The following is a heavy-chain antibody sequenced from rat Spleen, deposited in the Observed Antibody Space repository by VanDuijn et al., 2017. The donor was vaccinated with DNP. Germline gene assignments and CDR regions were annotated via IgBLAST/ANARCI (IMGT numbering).Heavy chain of an antibody. CDR1: GFTFSAYY. V-gene: IGHV5-22*01. J-gene: IGHJ2*01. CDR3: VRWNSGHFDY. Sequence: EVQLVESGGGLVQPGRSLKLSCAASGFTFSAYYMAWVRQAPTKGLERVAYIRYDGGTTKYGDSVKGRFTISRDNAKNTLYLQMNSLRSEDMATYYCVRWNSGHFDYWGQGVMVPVSS. CDR2: IRYDGGTT. D-gene: IGHD4-3*01.